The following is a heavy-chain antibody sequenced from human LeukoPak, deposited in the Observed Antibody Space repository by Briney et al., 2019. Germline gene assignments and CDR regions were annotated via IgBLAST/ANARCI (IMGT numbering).Heavy chain of an antibody. J-gene: IGHJ5*02. D-gene: IGHD5-18*01. V-gene: IGHV4-61*02. CDR3: ARAGAMVFSGP. Sequence: PSETLSLTCTVSGGSISSGGYYWSWIRQPAGKGLEWIGRIYTSGSTNYNPSLKSRVTISVDTSKNQFSLKLSSVTAADTAVYYCARAGAMVFSGPWGQGTLVTVSS. CDR2: IYTSGST. CDR1: GGSISSGGYY.